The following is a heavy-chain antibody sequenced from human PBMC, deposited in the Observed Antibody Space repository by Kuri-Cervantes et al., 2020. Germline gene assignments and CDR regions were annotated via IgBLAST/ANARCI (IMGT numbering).Heavy chain of an antibody. Sequence: GESLKISCAASEFSFNLFAMGWVRQAPGKGLEWVSDIHGSGRSTYYADSVKGRFTISRDNAKNSLHPQMNSLRAEDTALYYCARGRGSYGVDYWGQGTLVTVSS. V-gene: IGHV3-23*01. CDR1: EFSFNLFA. CDR2: IHGSGRST. J-gene: IGHJ4*02. D-gene: IGHD1-26*01. CDR3: ARGRGSYGVDY.